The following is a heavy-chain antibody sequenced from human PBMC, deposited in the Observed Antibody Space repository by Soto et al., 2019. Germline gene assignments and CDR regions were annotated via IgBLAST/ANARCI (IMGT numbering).Heavy chain of an antibody. CDR3: ARGPPGITMVRADFDY. CDR2: IIPIFGTA. V-gene: IGHV1-69*01. Sequence: QVQLVQSGAEVKKPGSSVKVSCKASGGTFSSYAISWVRQAPRQGLEWMGGIIPIFGTANYAQKFQGRVTITADESTSTAYMELSSLRSEDTAVYYCARGPPGITMVRADFDYWGQGTLVTVSS. J-gene: IGHJ4*02. CDR1: GGTFSSYA. D-gene: IGHD3-10*01.